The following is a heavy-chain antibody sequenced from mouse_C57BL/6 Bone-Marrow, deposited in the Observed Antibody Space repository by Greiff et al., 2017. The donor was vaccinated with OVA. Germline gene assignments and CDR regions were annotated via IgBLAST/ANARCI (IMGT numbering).Heavy chain of an antibody. CDR1: GYTFTSYW. Sequence: VKLQQPGAELVKPGASVKLSCKASGYTFTSYWMHWVKQRPGQGLEWIGMIHPNSGSTNYNEKFKSKATLTVDKSSITAYMQLSSLTSEDSAVYYCALIPYYAMDYWGQGTSVTVSS. V-gene: IGHV1-64*01. CDR2: IHPNSGST. J-gene: IGHJ4*01. CDR3: ALIPYYAMDY.